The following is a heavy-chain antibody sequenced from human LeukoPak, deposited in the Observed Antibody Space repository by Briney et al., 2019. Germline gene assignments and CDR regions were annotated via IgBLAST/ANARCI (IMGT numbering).Heavy chain of an antibody. CDR3: ARDGSAVGDYYYYYYMDV. V-gene: IGHV1-8*02. D-gene: IGHD6-19*01. CDR2: MNPNSGNT. J-gene: IGHJ6*03. Sequence: ASVKVSCKASGYTFTSYDINWVRQATGQGLEWMGWMNPNSGNTGYAQKFQGRVTMTRDTSISTAYMELSRLRSDDTAVYYCARDGSAVGDYYYYYYMDVWGKGTTVTVSS. CDR1: GYTFTSYD.